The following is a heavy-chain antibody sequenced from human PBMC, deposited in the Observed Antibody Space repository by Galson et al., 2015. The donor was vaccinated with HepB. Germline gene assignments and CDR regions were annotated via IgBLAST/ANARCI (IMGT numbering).Heavy chain of an antibody. D-gene: IGHD3-9*01. V-gene: IGHV1-69*13. CDR1: GGTFSSYA. J-gene: IGHJ6*02. CDR3: AIDILTGYYPYYYYGMDV. CDR2: IIPIFGTA. Sequence: SVKVSCKASGGTFSSYAISWVRQAPGQGLEWMGGIIPIFGTANYAQKFQGRVTITADESTSTAYMELSSLRSEDTAVYYCAIDILTGYYPYYYYGMDVWGQGTTVTVSS.